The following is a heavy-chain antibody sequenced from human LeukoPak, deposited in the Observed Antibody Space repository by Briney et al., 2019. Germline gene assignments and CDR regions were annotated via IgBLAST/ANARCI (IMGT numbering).Heavy chain of an antibody. D-gene: IGHD1-20*01. CDR1: GYTFIDYC. Sequence: ASMKVSCKASGYTFIDYCIHWVRQAPGQGLEWMGRINPNSGGTNYAQKFQGRVTITSDTSISTAYMELSRLRSDDTAVYHCASEYNWNDPAYYYYMDVWGKGTTVTVSS. J-gene: IGHJ6*03. V-gene: IGHV1-2*06. CDR3: ASEYNWNDPAYYYYMDV. CDR2: INPNSGGT.